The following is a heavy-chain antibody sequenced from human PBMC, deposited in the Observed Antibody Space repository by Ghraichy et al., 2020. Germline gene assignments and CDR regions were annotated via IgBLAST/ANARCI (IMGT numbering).Heavy chain of an antibody. CDR3: ARGEEFWRLLGY. CDR1: GGSVSSGSYY. Sequence: SETPSLTCSVSGGSVSSGSYYWSWIRQPPGKGLEWIGYIYYSGSTKYNPSLKSRVTISLDKSKNQFSLKMTSVTAADTAVYYCARGEEFWRLLGYWGQGTLVTVSS. J-gene: IGHJ4*02. V-gene: IGHV4-61*01. CDR2: IYYSGST. D-gene: IGHD3-3*01.